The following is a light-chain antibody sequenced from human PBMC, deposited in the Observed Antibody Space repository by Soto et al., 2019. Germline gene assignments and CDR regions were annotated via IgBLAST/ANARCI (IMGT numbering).Light chain of an antibody. Sequence: DIVMIQSPLALPVTPGEPASISCRSSQSLLHSNGYNYLDWYLQQPGQSPQLLIFLGSNRASGVPERFSGSGSGTDFTLKISRVEAGDVGIYYCMQSLQAPQLTFGGGTRVEIK. CDR1: QSLLHSNGYNY. CDR3: MQSLQAPQLT. J-gene: IGKJ4*01. CDR2: LGS. V-gene: IGKV2-28*01.